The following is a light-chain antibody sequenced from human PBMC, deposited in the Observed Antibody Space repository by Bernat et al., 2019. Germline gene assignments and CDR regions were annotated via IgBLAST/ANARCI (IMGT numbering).Light chain of an antibody. Sequence: QSALTQPRSVSGSPGQSVTVSCTGSSRDIGGYNYVSWYQQHPGKAPKLMIYYVNQRPPGVPDRFSGSKSGNTASLTISGLQAEDEADYYCCSFAGNSAWVFGGGTTVTVL. CDR3: CSFAGNSAWV. CDR1: SRDIGGYNY. CDR2: YVN. V-gene: IGLV2-11*01. J-gene: IGLJ3*02.